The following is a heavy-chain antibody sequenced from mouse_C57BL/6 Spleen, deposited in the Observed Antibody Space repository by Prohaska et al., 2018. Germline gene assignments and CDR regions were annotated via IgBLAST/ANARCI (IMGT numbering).Heavy chain of an antibody. Sequence: QVQLQQPAAELVKPGPSVKVSCTASVYTFPIYCMHWVKQRPCQVLEWIGRIHPSDSDTNYNQKCKGKATLTVDKSSSAADMQHSSRASEDSAVYYCGIFRDYFDYWGQGTTLTVSS. CDR2: IHPSDSDT. J-gene: IGHJ2*01. V-gene: IGHV1-74*01. D-gene: IGHD3-3*01. CDR3: GIFRDYFDY. CDR1: VYTFPIYC.